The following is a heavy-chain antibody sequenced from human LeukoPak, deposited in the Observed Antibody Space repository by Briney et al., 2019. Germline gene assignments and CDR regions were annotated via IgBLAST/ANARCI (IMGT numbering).Heavy chain of an antibody. CDR2: INSDGSST. D-gene: IGHD2-21*02. V-gene: IGHV3-74*01. Sequence: GGSLRLSCAASGFTFSSYWMHWVRQAPGKGLVWVSRINSDGSSTSYADSVKGRFTISRDKAKNTLYLQMNSLRAEDTAVYYCARDDTYCGGDCPLGPWGQGTLVTVSS. J-gene: IGHJ5*02. CDR1: GFTFSSYW. CDR3: ARDDTYCGGDCPLGP.